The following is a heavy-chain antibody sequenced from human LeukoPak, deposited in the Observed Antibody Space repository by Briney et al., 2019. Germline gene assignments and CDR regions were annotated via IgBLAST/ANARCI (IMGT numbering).Heavy chain of an antibody. Sequence: ASVKVSCKASGYTFTGYYTHWVRQAPGQGLEWMGWINLNSGGANYAQRFQGRVTMTRDTSISTAYMELSRLRFDDTAVYYCARGGLAESFDIRGQGTMVTVSS. CDR3: ARGGLAESFDI. D-gene: IGHD3/OR15-3a*01. CDR1: GYTFTGYY. V-gene: IGHV1-2*02. J-gene: IGHJ3*02. CDR2: INLNSGGA.